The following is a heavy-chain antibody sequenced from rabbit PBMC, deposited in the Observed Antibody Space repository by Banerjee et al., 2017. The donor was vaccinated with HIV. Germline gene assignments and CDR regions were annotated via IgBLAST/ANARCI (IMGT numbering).Heavy chain of an antibody. CDR3: ARDAGYAGSNL. CDR2: IYVGSNDTT. D-gene: IGHD4-2*01. J-gene: IGHJ4*01. V-gene: IGHV1S45*01. CDR1: GFDFSRYY. Sequence: QEQLVESGGGLVQPEGSLTLSCKASGFDFSRYYMGWVRQAPGKGLEWIACIYVGSNDTTYYVNWAKGRFTISRTSSTTVTLQMTSLTAADTATYFCARDAGYAGSNLWGPGTLVTVS.